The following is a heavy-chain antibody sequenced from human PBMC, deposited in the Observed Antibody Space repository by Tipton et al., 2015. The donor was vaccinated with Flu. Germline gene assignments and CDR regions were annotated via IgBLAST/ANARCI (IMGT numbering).Heavy chain of an antibody. CDR1: GGFTSSGAFS. CDR2: IWQTGIT. CDR3: ARDKSHKGSWFAP. J-gene: IGHJ5*02. V-gene: IGHV4-30-2*01. Sequence: LVKPTQTLSLTCAVSGGFTSSGAFSWSWVRQPPGKGLEWIGHIWQTGITYYNPSLSSRVSISLDKSKSQFSLNLRSVTAADTAMYFCARDKSHKGSWFAPWGQGILVTVSS.